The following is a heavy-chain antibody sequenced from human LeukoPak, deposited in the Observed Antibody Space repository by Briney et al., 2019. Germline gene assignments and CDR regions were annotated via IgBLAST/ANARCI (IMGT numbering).Heavy chain of an antibody. Sequence: SETLSLTRAVYGGSFSGYYWSWIRQPPGKGLEWIGEINHSGSTNYNPSLKSRVTISVDTSKNQFSLKLSSVTAADTAVYYCARGSTFYYYDSSGYYHLNYYFDYWGQGTLVTVSS. V-gene: IGHV4-34*01. CDR2: INHSGST. CDR1: GGSFSGYY. D-gene: IGHD3-22*01. J-gene: IGHJ4*02. CDR3: ARGSTFYYYDSSGYYHLNYYFDY.